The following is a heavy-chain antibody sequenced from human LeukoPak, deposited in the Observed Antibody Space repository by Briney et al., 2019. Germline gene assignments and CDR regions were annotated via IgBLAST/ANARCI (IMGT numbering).Heavy chain of an antibody. CDR2: IYYSGST. V-gene: IGHV4-39*01. D-gene: IGHD3-10*01. Sequence: SETLSLTCTVSGGSISSSSYYWGWIRQPPGKGLEWIGSIYYSGSTYYNPSLKSRVTISVDTSKNQFSLKLSSVTAADTAVYYCARHRLLWFGEEARFDYWGQGTLVTVSS. CDR1: GGSISSSSYY. J-gene: IGHJ4*02. CDR3: ARHRLLWFGEEARFDY.